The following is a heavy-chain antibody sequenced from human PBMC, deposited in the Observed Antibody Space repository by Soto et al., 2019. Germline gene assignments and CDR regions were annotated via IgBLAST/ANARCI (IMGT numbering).Heavy chain of an antibody. J-gene: IGHJ5*02. V-gene: IGHV4-59*08. CDR2: IYYSGST. CDR3: ARQGQQLGGWFDP. Sequence: SETLSLTCTVSGGSISSYYWSWIRQPPGKGLEWIGYIYYSGSTNYNPSLKSRVTISVDTSKNQFSLKLSSVTAADTAVYYCARQGQQLGGWFDPWGQGTLVTVSS. CDR1: GGSISSYY. D-gene: IGHD6-13*01.